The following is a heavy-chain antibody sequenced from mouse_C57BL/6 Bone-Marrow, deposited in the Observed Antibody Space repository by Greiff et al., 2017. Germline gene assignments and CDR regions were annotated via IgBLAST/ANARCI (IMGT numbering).Heavy chain of an antibody. CDR3: AHGNYFYWYFAV. D-gene: IGHD2-1*01. CDR2: IDPNSGGT. V-gene: IGHV1-72*01. Sequence: QVQLQQPGAELVKPGASVKLSCKASGYTFTSYWMHWVKQRPGRGLEWIGRIDPNSGGTKYNEKFKSKATLTVDKPSSTAYMQLSILPSEDSAVYYCAHGNYFYWYFAVWGTGTTVTVSS. CDR1: GYTFTSYW. J-gene: IGHJ1*03.